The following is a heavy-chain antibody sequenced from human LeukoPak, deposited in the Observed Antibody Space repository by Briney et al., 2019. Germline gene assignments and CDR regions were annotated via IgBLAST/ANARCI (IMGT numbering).Heavy chain of an antibody. CDR1: GFTFSSYS. CDR3: AELGITMIGGV. V-gene: IGHV3-21*01. J-gene: IGHJ6*04. Sequence: GGSLSLSCAASGFTFSSYSMNWVRQAPGKGLEWVSSISSSSSYIYYADSVKGRFTISRDNAKNSLYLQMNSLRAEDTAVYYCAELGITMIGGVWGKGTTVTISS. CDR2: ISSSSSYI. D-gene: IGHD3-10*02.